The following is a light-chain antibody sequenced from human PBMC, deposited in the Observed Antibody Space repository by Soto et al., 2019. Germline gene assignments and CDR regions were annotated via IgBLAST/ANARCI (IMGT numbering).Light chain of an antibody. CDR1: QSVSSSY. Sequence: EIVLTQSPGTLSLSPGERATLSCRAGQSVSSSYLAWYQQKHGQAPRLLFYGASTGATGLPARFSGSGSGTEFTLTNNSLQAEDCEVYDCQQYYNWPRTFGQGTRLEIK. CDR2: GAS. V-gene: IGKV3D-15*01. CDR3: QQYYNWPRT. J-gene: IGKJ5*01.